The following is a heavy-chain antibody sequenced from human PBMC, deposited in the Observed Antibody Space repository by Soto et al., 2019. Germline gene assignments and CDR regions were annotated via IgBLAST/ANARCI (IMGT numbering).Heavy chain of an antibody. Sequence: EVQLLESGGGLVQPGGSLTVSCAASGFTFGAHPMSWVRLAPGKGLEWVSTISGYDGSTYYPDSLKGRFIISRDNSKNTLYLQINTLRAEDTAIYFCAKQRTTVTTSFDYWGQGTLVTVSS. J-gene: IGHJ4*02. CDR2: ISGYDGST. V-gene: IGHV3-23*01. CDR1: GFTFGAHP. CDR3: AKQRTTVTTSFDY. D-gene: IGHD4-17*01.